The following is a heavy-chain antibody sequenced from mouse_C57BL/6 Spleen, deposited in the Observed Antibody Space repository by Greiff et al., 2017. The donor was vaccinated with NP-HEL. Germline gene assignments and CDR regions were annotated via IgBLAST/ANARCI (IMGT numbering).Heavy chain of an antibody. CDR3: ARWNYYGSSQYYFDY. J-gene: IGHJ2*01. CDR2: IDPSDSET. Sequence: QVQLQQSGAELVRPGSSVKLSCKASGYTFTSYWMHWVKQRPIQGLEWIGNIDPSDSETHYNQKFKDKATLTVDKSSSTAYMQLSSLTSEDSAVYYCARWNYYGSSQYYFDYWGQGTTLTVSS. CDR1: GYTFTSYW. V-gene: IGHV1-52*01. D-gene: IGHD1-1*01.